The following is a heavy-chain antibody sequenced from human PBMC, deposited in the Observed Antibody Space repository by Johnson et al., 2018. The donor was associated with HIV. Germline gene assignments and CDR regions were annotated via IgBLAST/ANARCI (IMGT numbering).Heavy chain of an antibody. D-gene: IGHD1-7*01. CDR1: GFTFDDYA. CDR3: AKDIPSPVNWNCAYDAFGI. V-gene: IGHV3-9*01. Sequence: VQLVESGGDLVQPGRPLRLSCAASGFTFDDYAMHWVRQAPGKGLEWVSGISWNSGSIGYADSVKGRFTISRDNAKNSLYLQMNSLRAAETAVYYCAKDIPSPVNWNCAYDAFGIWGQGTMVTVSS. J-gene: IGHJ3*02. CDR2: ISWNSGSI.